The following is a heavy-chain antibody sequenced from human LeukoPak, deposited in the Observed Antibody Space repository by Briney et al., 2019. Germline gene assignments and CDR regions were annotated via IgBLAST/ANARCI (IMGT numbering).Heavy chain of an antibody. Sequence: SETLSLTCTVSGGSISTYYWSWIRQPAGKGLEWIGRIYMRGRTNYNPSLQSRVTTSVDTSKNQFSLKLRSVTDADTAVYYCARETSDTAMASYYFDQWGQGTLVTVSS. V-gene: IGHV4-4*07. J-gene: IGHJ4*02. D-gene: IGHD5-18*01. CDR3: ARETSDTAMASYYFDQ. CDR1: GGSISTYY. CDR2: IYMRGRT.